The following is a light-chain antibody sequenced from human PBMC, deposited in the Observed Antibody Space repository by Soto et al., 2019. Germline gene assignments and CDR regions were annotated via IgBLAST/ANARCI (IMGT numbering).Light chain of an antibody. CDR2: DVS. V-gene: IGLV2-14*01. CDR1: SSDVCGYNY. CDR3: SSYTISNTLV. Sequence: QSALTQPASVSGSPGQSITISCTGTSSDVCGYNYVSWYQQYPGKAPKLMIYDVSNRPSGVSNRFSGSKSGNTASLTISGLQAEDEADYYCSSYTISNTLVFGSGTKVTV. J-gene: IGLJ1*01.